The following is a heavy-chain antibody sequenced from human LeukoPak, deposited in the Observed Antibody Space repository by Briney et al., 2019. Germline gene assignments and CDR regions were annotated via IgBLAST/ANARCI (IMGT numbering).Heavy chain of an antibody. CDR3: SREDY. CDR1: GYTFIDYY. V-gene: IGHV1-2*02. Sequence: ASVKVSCKASGYTFIDYYLQWVRQAPGRGVEWVGWINPNSGVTNYAQKFQGRVSMTSDTSISTVYMELSRLRSDDTAVYYCSREDYWGQGTLVTVSS. CDR2: INPNSGVT. J-gene: IGHJ4*02.